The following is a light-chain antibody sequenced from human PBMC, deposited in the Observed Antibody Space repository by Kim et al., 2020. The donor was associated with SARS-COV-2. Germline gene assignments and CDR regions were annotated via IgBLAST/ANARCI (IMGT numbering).Light chain of an antibody. CDR2: KDT. CDR3: QSADSSGTDVV. CDR1: TLPKQF. Sequence: SYELTQPPSVSVSPGQTARITCSGDTLPKQFVSWYQQKPGQAPLLVIYKDTARPSGIPERFSGSSSGTIVTLTISGVQAEDEADYFCQSADSSGTDVVFGGGTQLTVL. V-gene: IGLV3-25*03. J-gene: IGLJ3*02.